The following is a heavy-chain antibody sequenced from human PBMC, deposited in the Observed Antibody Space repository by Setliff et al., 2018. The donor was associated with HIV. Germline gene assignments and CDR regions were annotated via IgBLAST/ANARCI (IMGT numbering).Heavy chain of an antibody. J-gene: IGHJ6*03. V-gene: IGHV3-7*03. Sequence: GGSLRLSCAASRFTFSNYWMNWVRQAPGKGLEWVANIKEDGSEKNYADSVKGRFTISRDNAKKSVHLQMNSLRAEDTALYYCARWGHCTNGVCFPRNDNYYYYYMDVWGKGTTVTVSS. CDR3: ARWGHCTNGVCFPRNDNYYYYYMDV. D-gene: IGHD2-8*01. CDR2: IKEDGSEK. CDR1: RFTFSNYW.